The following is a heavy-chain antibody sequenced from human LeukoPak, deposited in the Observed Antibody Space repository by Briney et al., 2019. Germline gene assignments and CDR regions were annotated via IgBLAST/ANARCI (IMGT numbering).Heavy chain of an antibody. CDR1: GGSISSYY. Sequence: PSETLSLTCTVSGGSISSYYWSWIRQPPGKGLEWIGYIYYRGSTNYNPSLKSRVTISVDTSKNQFSLKLSSVTAADTAVYYCARTDGLLLNAFDIWGQGTMVTVSS. V-gene: IGHV4-59*01. D-gene: IGHD3-22*01. CDR2: IYYRGST. CDR3: ARTDGLLLNAFDI. J-gene: IGHJ3*02.